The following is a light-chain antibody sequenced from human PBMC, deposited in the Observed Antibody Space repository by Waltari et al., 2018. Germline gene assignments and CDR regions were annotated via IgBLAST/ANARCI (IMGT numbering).Light chain of an antibody. V-gene: IGKV1-9*01. CDR1: QGISSY. CDR2: AAS. Sequence: IQLTQSPSSLSASVGDRVPITCRASQGISSYLAWYQQKPGKAPKLLIYAASTLQSGVPSRFSGSGSGTDFTLTISSLHPEDFATYYCQQGLTFGGGTKVEIK. J-gene: IGKJ4*01. CDR3: QQGLT.